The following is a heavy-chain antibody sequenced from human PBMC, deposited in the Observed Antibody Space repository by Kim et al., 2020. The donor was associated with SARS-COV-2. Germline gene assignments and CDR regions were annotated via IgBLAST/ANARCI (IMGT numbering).Heavy chain of an antibody. CDR1: GFTFSSYG. V-gene: IGHV3-33*01. D-gene: IGHD6-19*01. CDR2: IWYDGSNK. CDR3: AREPGIAVAGTLGLDY. J-gene: IGHJ4*02. Sequence: GGSLRLSCAASGFTFSSYGMHWVRQAPGKGLEWVAVIWYDGSNKYYADSVKGRFTISRDNSKNTLYLQMNSLRAEDTAVYYCAREPGIAVAGTLGLDYWGQGTLVTVSS.